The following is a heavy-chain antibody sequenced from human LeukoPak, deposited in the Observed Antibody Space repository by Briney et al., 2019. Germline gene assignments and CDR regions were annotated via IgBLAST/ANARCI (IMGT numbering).Heavy chain of an antibody. V-gene: IGHV3-23*01. J-gene: IGHJ4*02. D-gene: IGHD3-10*01. CDR2: ISGSGGST. CDR1: RFTFSSYA. Sequence: GGSLRLSCAASRFTFSSYAMSWVRQAPGKGLEWVSAISGSGGSTYYTDSVKGRFTISRDNSKNTRYLQMNSLRAEDTAVYYCAKDSWYYGSGSTSAIDYWGQGTLVTLSS. CDR3: AKDSWYYGSGSTSAIDY.